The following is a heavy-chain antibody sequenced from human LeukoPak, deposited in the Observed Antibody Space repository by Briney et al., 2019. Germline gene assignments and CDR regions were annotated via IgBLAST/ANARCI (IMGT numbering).Heavy chain of an antibody. Sequence: ASVKVSCKASGYTFTGYYMHWVRQAPGQGLEWMGWINPNSGGTNYAQKFQGRVTMTRDTSISTAYKELSRLRSDDTAVYYCARETYYYDSSGYDYWGQGTLVTVSS. V-gene: IGHV1-2*02. D-gene: IGHD3-22*01. CDR1: GYTFTGYY. J-gene: IGHJ4*02. CDR2: INPNSGGT. CDR3: ARETYYYDSSGYDY.